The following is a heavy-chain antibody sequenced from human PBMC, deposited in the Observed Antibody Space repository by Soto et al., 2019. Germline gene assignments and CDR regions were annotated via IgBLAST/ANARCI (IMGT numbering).Heavy chain of an antibody. CDR1: GYSFTSNC. D-gene: IGHD5-18*01. CDR2: IYPGDSDT. Sequence: PGGSLKTSCNGSGYSFTSNCIGLVLQIPGKGLEWMGIIYPGDSDTRYSPSFQGQVTISADKSISTAYLQWSSLKASDTAMYYCARQSRGYSYGSGYYYGMDVWGQGTTVTVSS. V-gene: IGHV5-51*01. J-gene: IGHJ6*02. CDR3: ARQSRGYSYGSGYYYGMDV.